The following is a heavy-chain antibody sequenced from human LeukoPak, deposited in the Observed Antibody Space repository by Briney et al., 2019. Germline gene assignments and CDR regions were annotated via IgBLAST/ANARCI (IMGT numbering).Heavy chain of an antibody. D-gene: IGHD6-6*01. CDR3: AREYSSSSGKAFDI. J-gene: IGHJ3*02. Sequence: SGGSLRLSCAASGFTFSSYSMNWVRQAPGKGLEWVSHISSSRSSMYYADSVKGRFTISRDNAKNSLYLQMNSLRVEDTAIYYCAREYSSSSGKAFDIWGQGTMVTVSS. CDR1: GFTFSSYS. V-gene: IGHV3-48*04. CDR2: ISSSRSSM.